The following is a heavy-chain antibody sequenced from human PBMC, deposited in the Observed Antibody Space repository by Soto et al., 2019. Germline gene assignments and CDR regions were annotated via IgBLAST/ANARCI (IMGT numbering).Heavy chain of an antibody. Sequence: GGPLRLSCAASGFTFSSYSMNWVRQAPGKGLEWVSYISSSSSTIYYADSVKGRFTISRDNAKNSLYLQMNSLRAEDTAVYYCARDRYIWGSYSPFDYWGQGTLVTVSS. V-gene: IGHV3-48*01. J-gene: IGHJ4*02. CDR2: ISSSSSTI. CDR1: GFTFSSYS. D-gene: IGHD3-16*01. CDR3: ARDRYIWGSYSPFDY.